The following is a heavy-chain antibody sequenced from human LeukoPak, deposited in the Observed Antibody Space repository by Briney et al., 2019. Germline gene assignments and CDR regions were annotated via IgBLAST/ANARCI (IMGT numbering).Heavy chain of an antibody. CDR2: INHSGST. CDR3: ARDPGALDY. J-gene: IGHJ4*02. V-gene: IGHV4-34*01. Sequence: PSETLSLTCAVYGGSFSGYYWSWIRQPPGKGLEWIGEINHSGSTNYNPSLKSRVTISVDTSKNQFSLKLSSVTAADTAVYYCARDPGALDYWGQGTLVTVSS. CDR1: GGSFSGYY. D-gene: IGHD1-1*01.